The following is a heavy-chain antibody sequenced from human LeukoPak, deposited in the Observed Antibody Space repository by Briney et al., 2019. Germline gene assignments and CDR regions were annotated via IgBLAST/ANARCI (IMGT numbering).Heavy chain of an antibody. V-gene: IGHV4-59*08. CDR1: GGAFSDYD. CDR3: ASLGGTYDF. Sequence: SETLCLTCTVSGGAFSDYDWSWIRQPPGKGLDWLGYIYDRGSTNYNPSLQSRVTISVDTSRSQVALKLSSVAAADTAVYYCASLGGTYDFWGQGTLVTVSS. J-gene: IGHJ4*02. CDR2: IYDRGST.